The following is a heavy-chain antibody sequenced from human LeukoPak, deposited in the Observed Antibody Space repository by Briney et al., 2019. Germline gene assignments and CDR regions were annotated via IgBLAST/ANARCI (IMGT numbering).Heavy chain of an antibody. J-gene: IGHJ4*02. D-gene: IGHD3-22*01. CDR2: IYRGGTT. CDR1: GFTVSSNY. CDR3: ARDYYYDNSGQPVRVDY. Sequence: GGSLRLSCAASGFTVSSNYMSWVRQVPGKGPEWLSVIYRGGTTCYTNSVKGRFIISRDNSKNTLYLEMNNLRAEDTAVYYCARDYYYDNSGQPVRVDYWGPGTLVTVSS. V-gene: IGHV3-66*01.